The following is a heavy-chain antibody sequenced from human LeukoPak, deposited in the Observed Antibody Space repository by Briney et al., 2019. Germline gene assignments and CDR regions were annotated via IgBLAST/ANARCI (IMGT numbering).Heavy chain of an antibody. D-gene: IGHD3-16*01. V-gene: IGHV3-73*01. CDR3: TGAVRAFDI. CDR2: IRSKANSYAT. CDR1: GFTFSGSA. Sequence: GGSLRLSCAASGFTFSGSAMHWVRQASGKGLEWVGRIRSKANSYATAYAASVKGRFPISRDDSKNTAYLQMNSLKTEDTAVYYCTGAVRAFDIWGQGTMVTVSS. J-gene: IGHJ3*02.